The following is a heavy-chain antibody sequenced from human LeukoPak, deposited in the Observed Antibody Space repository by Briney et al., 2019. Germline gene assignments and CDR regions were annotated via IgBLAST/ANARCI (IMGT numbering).Heavy chain of an antibody. J-gene: IGHJ4*02. Sequence: GGSLRLSCAASGFTFDDYAMHWVRQAPGKGLEWVSGISWNSGSIGYADSVKGRFTISRDNSKNTLYLQMNSLRAEDTAIYYCAKPARVGAVDYWGQGTLVTVSS. CDR2: ISWNSGSI. CDR3: AKPARVGAVDY. V-gene: IGHV3-9*01. D-gene: IGHD6-13*01. CDR1: GFTFDDYA.